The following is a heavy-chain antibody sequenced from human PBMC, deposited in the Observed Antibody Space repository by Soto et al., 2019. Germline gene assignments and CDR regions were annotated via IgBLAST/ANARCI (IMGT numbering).Heavy chain of an antibody. V-gene: IGHV5-51*01. J-gene: IGHJ5*02. CDR2: IYPGDSDT. Sequence: GESVKISCKGSGYSFTSYWIGWVRQMPGKGLEWMGIIYPGDSDTRYSPSFQGQVTISADKSISTAYLQWSSLKASDTALYYCARQGSSSLKHNWFDPWGQGTLVTVSS. CDR1: GYSFTSYW. D-gene: IGHD6-6*01. CDR3: ARQGSSSLKHNWFDP.